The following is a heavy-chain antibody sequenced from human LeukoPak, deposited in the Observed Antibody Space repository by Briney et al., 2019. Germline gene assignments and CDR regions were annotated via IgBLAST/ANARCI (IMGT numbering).Heavy chain of an antibody. CDR1: GYTLIRYN. J-gene: IGHJ4*02. V-gene: IGHV1-18*01. CDR2: ISAHNGNT. CDR3: SRDDY. Sequence: GASVKVSCRASGYTLIRYNITWVRQAPGQGLEWMGWISAHNGNTNYAQKFQGRVTMTTDTSTSTAYMDLSSLRSDDTAVYYCSRDDYWGLGTLVTVSS.